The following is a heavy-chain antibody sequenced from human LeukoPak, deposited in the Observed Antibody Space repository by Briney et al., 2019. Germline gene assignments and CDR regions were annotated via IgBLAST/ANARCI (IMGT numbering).Heavy chain of an antibody. CDR1: GFTFSSYE. J-gene: IGHJ4*02. CDR3: ARARSGAVAGPSGFDY. D-gene: IGHD6-19*01. Sequence: PGGSLRLSCGASGFTFSSYEMNWVRQAPGKGLEWVSYISSSGRTIYYADSVKGRFTISRDNAKNSLYLQMNSLRAEDTAVYDCARARSGAVAGPSGFDYWGQGTLVTVSS. V-gene: IGHV3-48*03. CDR2: ISSSGRTI.